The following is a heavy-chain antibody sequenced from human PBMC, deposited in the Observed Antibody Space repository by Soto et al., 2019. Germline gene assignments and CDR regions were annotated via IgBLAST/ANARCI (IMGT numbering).Heavy chain of an antibody. D-gene: IGHD5-12*01. V-gene: IGHV1-2*06. Sequence: ASVKVSCKTSGYIFTDFHIHWLRQAPGQGLEWMGRISPRNGDTHYAQKFQDTVTMTRHMSTSTVYMEMKTLRSDDTAIFFCARYQLTSVIDYFDSWGQGTRVTVSS. CDR3: ARYQLTSVIDYFDS. J-gene: IGHJ4*02. CDR1: GYIFTDFH. CDR2: ISPRNGDT.